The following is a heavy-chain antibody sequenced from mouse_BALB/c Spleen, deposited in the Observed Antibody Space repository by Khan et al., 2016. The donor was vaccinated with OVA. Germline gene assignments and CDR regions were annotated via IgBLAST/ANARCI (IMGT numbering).Heavy chain of an antibody. Sequence: EVQLQESGPSLVKPSQTLSLSCSVTSDSITSGFWNWIRKFPGNKFEYLGYITYSGNIYYNPSLKSRLSIPRDTSKSQYYLQLNSVTTEDTATNYCARSYGSWAMDYWGQGTSVTVSS. V-gene: IGHV3-8*02. CDR1: SDSITSGF. CDR2: ITYSGNI. D-gene: IGHD1-1*01. J-gene: IGHJ4*01. CDR3: ARSYGSWAMDY.